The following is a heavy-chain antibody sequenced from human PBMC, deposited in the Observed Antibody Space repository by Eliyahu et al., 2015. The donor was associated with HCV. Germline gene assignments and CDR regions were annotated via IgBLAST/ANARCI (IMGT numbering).Heavy chain of an antibody. CDR1: GYTFTSYV. J-gene: IGHJ4*02. CDR3: ARYGYSGAWDY. V-gene: IGHV1-3*01. Sequence: QVQLVQSGAEVKKPGASVKVSCKASGYTFTSYVIHWVRQAPGQRLEWMGWINPGNDDTKYSQKFQGRVTITRDTSASTAYMELSSLTSEDTAVYYCARYGYSGAWDYWGQGTLVTVSS. D-gene: IGHD6-25*01. CDR2: INPGNDDT.